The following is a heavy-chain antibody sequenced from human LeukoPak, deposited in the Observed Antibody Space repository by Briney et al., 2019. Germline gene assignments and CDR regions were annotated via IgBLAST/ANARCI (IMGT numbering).Heavy chain of an antibody. CDR2: IIPIFGTA. D-gene: IGHD6-13*01. CDR1: GGTFSSYA. CDR3: ARAQAAAYPFDY. Sequence: SVKVSCKASGGTFSSYAISWVRQARGQGLEWMGGIIPIFGTANYAQKFQGRVTITADKSTSTAYMELSSLRSEDTAVYYCARAQAAAYPFDYWGQGTLVTVSS. V-gene: IGHV1-69*06. J-gene: IGHJ4*02.